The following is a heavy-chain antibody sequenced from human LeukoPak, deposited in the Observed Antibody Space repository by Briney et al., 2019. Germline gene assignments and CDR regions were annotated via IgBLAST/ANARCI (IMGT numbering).Heavy chain of an antibody. CDR1: GGSISSYY. CDR2: IYTSGST. D-gene: IGHD5-18*01. V-gene: IGHV4-4*07. J-gene: IGHJ3*02. CDR3: ARDRGIQLWSHDAFDI. Sequence: SETLSLTCTVSGGSISSYYWSWIRQPAGKGLEWIGRIYTSGSTNYNPSLKSRVTMSVDTSKNQFSLKLSSVTAADTAVYYCARDRGIQLWSHDAFDIWGLGTMVTVSS.